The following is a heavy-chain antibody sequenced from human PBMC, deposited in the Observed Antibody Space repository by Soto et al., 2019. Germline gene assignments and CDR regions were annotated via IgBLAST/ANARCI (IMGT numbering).Heavy chain of an antibody. D-gene: IGHD2-2*01. CDR3: ARDLDVVVPAASRRYNWFDP. J-gene: IGHJ5*02. V-gene: IGHV3-7*01. Sequence: GGSLRLSCAASGFTFSSYWMSWVRQAPGKGLEWVANIKQDGSEKYYVDSVKGRFTISRDNAKNSLYLQMNSLRAEDTAVYYCARDLDVVVPAASRRYNWFDPWGQGTLVTVSS. CDR2: IKQDGSEK. CDR1: GFTFSSYW.